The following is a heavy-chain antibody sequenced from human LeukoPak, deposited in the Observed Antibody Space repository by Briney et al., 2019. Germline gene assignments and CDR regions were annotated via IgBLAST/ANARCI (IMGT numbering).Heavy chain of an antibody. Sequence: SQTLSLTCTVSGGSVSSGSYYGSWIRQPAGKGLEWIGRIYTSGSTNYNPSLKSRVTISLDTSKNQFSLKLSSVTAADTAVYYCARGAIQPKVGGSNWFDPWGQGTLVTVSS. D-gene: IGHD2-21*01. CDR1: GGSVSSGSYY. CDR3: ARGAIQPKVGGSNWFDP. CDR2: IYTSGST. V-gene: IGHV4-61*02. J-gene: IGHJ5*02.